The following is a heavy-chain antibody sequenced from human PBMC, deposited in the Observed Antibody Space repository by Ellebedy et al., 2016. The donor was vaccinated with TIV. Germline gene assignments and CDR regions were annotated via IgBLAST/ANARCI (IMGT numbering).Heavy chain of an antibody. CDR3: ARLPSGNSYGYSFDY. V-gene: IGHV5-51*01. CDR1: GYSFASYW. CDR2: IYPGDSES. Sequence: GESLKISCKGSGYSFASYWIGWVRQMPGKGLESMGIIYPGDSESRYSPSFQGQVTILADKSISTAYLQWSSLKASDTAMYYGARLPSGNSYGYSFDYWGQGTLATVSS. D-gene: IGHD5-18*01. J-gene: IGHJ4*02.